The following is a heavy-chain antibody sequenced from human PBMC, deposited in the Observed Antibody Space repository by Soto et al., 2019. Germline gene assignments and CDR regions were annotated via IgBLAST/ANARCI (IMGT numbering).Heavy chain of an antibody. CDR3: ARCSGGTYYSHAFDI. Sequence: EVQLVESGGGLVQPGGSLRLSCAASGFTFSSFSMNWVRQAPGKGLEWVSYISGGGGTIYYADSVKGRFTISRDNAKNSLDLQVNSLRAADTAVYYCARCSGGTYYSHAFDIWGQGTKVTVSS. CDR2: ISGGGGTI. V-gene: IGHV3-48*01. CDR1: GFTFSSFS. J-gene: IGHJ3*02. D-gene: IGHD2-15*01.